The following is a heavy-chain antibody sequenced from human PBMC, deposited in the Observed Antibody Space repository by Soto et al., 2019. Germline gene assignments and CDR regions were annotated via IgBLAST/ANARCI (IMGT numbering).Heavy chain of an antibody. V-gene: IGHV1-69*12. Sequence: QVQLEQSGAEVKKPGSSVKVSCKASGGTFSNSAISWVRQAPGQGLEWMGGIMPIFHTPDYAQQFQGRVTITADESTSPACMEVSGLGSDDTSVYYCARDKDRLQLGVNYYSILDVWGQGTTVTVSS. J-gene: IGHJ6*02. CDR2: IMPIFHTP. D-gene: IGHD5-12*01. CDR1: GGTFSNSA. CDR3: ARDKDRLQLGVNYYSILDV.